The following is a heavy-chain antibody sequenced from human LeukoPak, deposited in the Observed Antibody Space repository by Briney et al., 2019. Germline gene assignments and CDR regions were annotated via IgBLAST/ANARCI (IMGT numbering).Heavy chain of an antibody. V-gene: IGHV3-30*03. Sequence: GGSLRLSCAASGFSFSSYNMHWVRQAPGTGLDWVATISHDGSKTYYADSVKGRFTISRDNSKNTLSLQMNSLRAEDTAVFFCARDLRWIVAGVGGFDYWGQGSLVTVSS. D-gene: IGHD6-19*01. J-gene: IGHJ4*02. CDR3: ARDLRWIVAGVGGFDY. CDR1: GFSFSSYN. CDR2: ISHDGSKT.